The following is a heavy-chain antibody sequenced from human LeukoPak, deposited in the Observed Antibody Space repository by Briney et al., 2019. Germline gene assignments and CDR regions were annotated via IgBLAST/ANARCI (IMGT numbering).Heavy chain of an antibody. V-gene: IGHV1-18*01. CDR1: GGTFSSYA. CDR2: ISADNGDT. CDR3: ARGGTPTTTFGGY. Sequence: ASVKVSCKASGGTFSSYAINWVRQAPGQGLEWMGWISADNGDTNYAQKFQGRVNMTTDTSTSTVYMELRSLRSDDTALYYCARGGTPTTTFGGYWGQGTMVTVSS. D-gene: IGHD3-16*01. J-gene: IGHJ4*02.